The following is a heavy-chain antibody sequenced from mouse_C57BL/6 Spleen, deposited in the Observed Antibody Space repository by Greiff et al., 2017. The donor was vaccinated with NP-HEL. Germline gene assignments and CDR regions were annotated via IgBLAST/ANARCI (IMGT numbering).Heavy chain of an antibody. CDR2: ISDGGSYT. V-gene: IGHV5-4*01. J-gene: IGHJ2*01. Sequence: EVQRVESGGGLVKPGGSLKLSCAASGFTFSSYAMSWVRQTPEKRLEWVATISDGGSYTYYPDNVKGRFTISRDNAKNNLYLQMSHLKSEDTAMYYCARERDYYGSSYFDYWGQGTTLTVSS. D-gene: IGHD1-1*01. CDR1: GFTFSSYA. CDR3: ARERDYYGSSYFDY.